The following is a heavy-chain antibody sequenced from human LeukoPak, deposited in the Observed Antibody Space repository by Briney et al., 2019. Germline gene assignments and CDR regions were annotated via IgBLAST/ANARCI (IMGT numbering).Heavy chain of an antibody. Sequence: ASVKVSCKASGYTFTSYGVGWVRQAPGQGLEWMGWINTYNVNTNYAQKFQGRVTLTTDASTSTAYMELRSLRSDDTAVYYCARDSRRGYSYGYDYWGQGTLVTVSS. V-gene: IGHV1-18*01. CDR1: GYTFTSYG. D-gene: IGHD5-18*01. CDR3: ARDSRRGYSYGYDY. J-gene: IGHJ4*02. CDR2: INTYNVNT.